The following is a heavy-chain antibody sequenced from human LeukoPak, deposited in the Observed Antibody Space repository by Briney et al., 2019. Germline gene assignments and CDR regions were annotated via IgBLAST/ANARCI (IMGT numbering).Heavy chain of an antibody. V-gene: IGHV3-30*02. Sequence: GGSLRLSCAASGFTFSSYGMHWVRQAPGKGLEWVSFIRYDGSNEYYADSVRGRFTISRDNSKNTLYLQMNSLRAEDTAVYYCAHPPPVTVRGQGTLVTVSS. CDR1: GFTFSSYG. CDR2: IRYDGSNE. J-gene: IGHJ4*02. D-gene: IGHD4-17*01. CDR3: AHPPPVTV.